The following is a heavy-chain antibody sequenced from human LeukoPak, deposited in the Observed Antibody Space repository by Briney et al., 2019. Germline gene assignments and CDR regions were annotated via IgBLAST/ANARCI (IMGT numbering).Heavy chain of an antibody. V-gene: IGHV3-21*01. CDR1: GFTFSSYS. D-gene: IGHD3-22*01. J-gene: IGHJ4*02. CDR2: ISSSSSYI. CDR3: ARADCYDSSGYLGDY. Sequence: PGGSLRLSCAASGFTFSSYSMNWVRQAPGKGLEWVSSISSSSSYIYYADSVKGRFTISRDNAKNSLYLQMNSLRAEDTAVYYCARADCYDSSGYLGDYWGQGTLVTVSS.